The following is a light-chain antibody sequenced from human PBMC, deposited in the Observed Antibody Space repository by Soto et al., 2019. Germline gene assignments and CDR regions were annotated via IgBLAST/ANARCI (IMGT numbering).Light chain of an antibody. CDR2: GAS. CDR1: QSVSSSY. V-gene: IGKV3-20*01. J-gene: IGKJ5*01. CDR3: QQFGSSPIT. Sequence: EILLTQLPGTLSLSPGERAAFSCRAIQSVSSSYLAWYQQKIGQAPRLLIYGASSRATGIPDRFSGSGSGTDFTLTISRLEPEDFAVYFCQQFGSSPITFGQGTRLEIK.